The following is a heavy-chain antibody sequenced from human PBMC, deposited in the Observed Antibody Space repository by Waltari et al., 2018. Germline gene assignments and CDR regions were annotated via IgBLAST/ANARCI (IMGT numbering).Heavy chain of an antibody. Sequence: QLQLQESGPGLVKPSETLSLTCSVPGGPIRSSSYYWSWIRQPPGKGLEWIGSIYYTWTTYYNPSLKSRLTISVDTSKNQFSLKLTSVTAADTAVYYCAKRIQQNGLDLWGQGTTVIVSS. CDR3: AKRIQQNGLDL. J-gene: IGHJ6*02. V-gene: IGHV4-39*01. CDR1: GGPIRSSSYY. D-gene: IGHD1-1*01. CDR2: IYYTWTT.